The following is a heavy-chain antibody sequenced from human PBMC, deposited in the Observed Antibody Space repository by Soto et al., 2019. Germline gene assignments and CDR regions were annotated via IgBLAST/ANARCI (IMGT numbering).Heavy chain of an antibody. J-gene: IGHJ4*02. Sequence: PGGSLRLSCAASGFTFSSYGMHWVRQAPGKGLEWVAVIWYDGSNKYYADSVKGRFTISRDNSKNTLYLQMNSLRAEDTAVYYCARDLLDIVAGYVFDYWGQGTLVTVSS. D-gene: IGHD5-12*01. CDR1: GFTFSSYG. CDR2: IWYDGSNK. CDR3: ARDLLDIVAGYVFDY. V-gene: IGHV3-33*01.